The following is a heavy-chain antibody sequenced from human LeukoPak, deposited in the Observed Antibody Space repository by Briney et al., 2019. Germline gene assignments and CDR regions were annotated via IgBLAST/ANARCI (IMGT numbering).Heavy chain of an antibody. CDR2: ISYDGSNK. CDR3: AKGIGIVVVTANDF. Sequence: PGGSLRLSCAASGFAFSSYGMHWVRQAPGKGLEWVAVISYDGSNKYYADSVKGRFTISRDNSKNTLYLQMNGLRAEDTAVYYCAKGIGIVVVTANDFWGQGTLVTVSS. J-gene: IGHJ4*02. V-gene: IGHV3-30*18. D-gene: IGHD2-21*02. CDR1: GFAFSSYG.